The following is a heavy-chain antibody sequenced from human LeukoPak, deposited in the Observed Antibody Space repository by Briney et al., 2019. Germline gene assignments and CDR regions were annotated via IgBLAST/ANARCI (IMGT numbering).Heavy chain of an antibody. D-gene: IGHD2-15*01. Sequence: NTGGSLRLSCAASGFTFSSYSMNWVRQAPGKGLEWVSSISSSSSYIYYADSVKGRFTISRDNAKNSLYLQMNSLRAEDTAVYYCAREYCSGGSCYTTEPDYWGQGTLVTVSS. CDR3: AREYCSGGSCYTTEPDY. J-gene: IGHJ4*02. CDR1: GFTFSSYS. CDR2: ISSSSSYI. V-gene: IGHV3-21*01.